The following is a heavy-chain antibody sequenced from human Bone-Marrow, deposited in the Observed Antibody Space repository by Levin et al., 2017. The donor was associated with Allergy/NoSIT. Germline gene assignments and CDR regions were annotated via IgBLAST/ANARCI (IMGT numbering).Heavy chain of an antibody. CDR3: ASEMGHISAPQKTFDY. J-gene: IGHJ4*02. CDR2: INPSDGST. Sequence: ASVKVSCKTSAYTFTNYYLHWVRQAPGQGLEWMGAINPSDGSTQYAHKFQGRVTMTRDTSTSTVYMEVSSLRSEDTALYYCASEMGHISAPQKTFDYWGQGTLVTVSS. D-gene: IGHD6-6*01. V-gene: IGHV1-46*01. CDR1: AYTFTNYY.